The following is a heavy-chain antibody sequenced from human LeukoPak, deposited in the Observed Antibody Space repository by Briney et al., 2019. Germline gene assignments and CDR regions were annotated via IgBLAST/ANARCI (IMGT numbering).Heavy chain of an antibody. Sequence: GGSLRLSCAASGFKFSSYSMKWVRQAPGKGLEWVSFISTSSSYIYYADSVKGRFTISRDNAKNSLYLQMNSLRAEDTAVYYCARSPHSRPNWFDPWGQGTLVTVSS. CDR1: GFKFSSYS. V-gene: IGHV3-21*01. J-gene: IGHJ5*02. D-gene: IGHD6-13*01. CDR3: ARSPHSRPNWFDP. CDR2: ISTSSSYI.